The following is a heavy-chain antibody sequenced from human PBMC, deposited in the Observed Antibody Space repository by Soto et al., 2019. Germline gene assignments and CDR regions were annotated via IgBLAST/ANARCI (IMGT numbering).Heavy chain of an antibody. D-gene: IGHD3-16*01. V-gene: IGHV1-18*01. CDR1: GYSFTRYG. Sequence: QVQLVQSRAEVKNPGASVKVSCKASGYSFTRYGIAWARQAPGQGLEWMGWINTYNGNTNYAQNLQGRVTLTTDTSTSTAYMGLTSLRSNDTAIYYCAMVDVYVTPSPQDVWGQGTTVSVSS. CDR3: AMVDVYVTPSPQDV. CDR2: INTYNGNT. J-gene: IGHJ6*02.